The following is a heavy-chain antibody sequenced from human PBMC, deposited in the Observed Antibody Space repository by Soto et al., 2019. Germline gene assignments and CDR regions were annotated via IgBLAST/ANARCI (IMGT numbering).Heavy chain of an antibody. CDR1: GFTFSNFE. Sequence: PGGSLRLSCAASGFTFSNFEMHWVRQAPGKGLEWVSYINTAGSTKYYAESVKGRFTISRDNARNSLFLQMNSLRAEDTAVYYCARAECSSPDCLTAYYSYGLDVWGQGSTVTLSS. CDR3: ARAECSSPDCLTAYYSYGLDV. CDR2: INTAGSTK. J-gene: IGHJ6*02. V-gene: IGHV3-48*03. D-gene: IGHD3-9*01.